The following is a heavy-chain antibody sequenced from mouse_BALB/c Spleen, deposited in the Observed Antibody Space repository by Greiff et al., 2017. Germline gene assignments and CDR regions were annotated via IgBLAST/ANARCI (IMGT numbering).Heavy chain of an antibody. CDR3: ARRDYDYLDY. Sequence: VQLQQSGPELVKPGASVKISCKASGYSFTGYYMHWVKQSHVKSLEWIGRINPYNGATSYNQNFKDKASLTVDKSSSTAYMELHSLTSEDSAVYYCARRDYDYLDYWGQGTTLTVSS. J-gene: IGHJ2*01. CDR1: GYSFTGYY. V-gene: IGHV1-31*01. CDR2: INPYNGAT. D-gene: IGHD2-4*01.